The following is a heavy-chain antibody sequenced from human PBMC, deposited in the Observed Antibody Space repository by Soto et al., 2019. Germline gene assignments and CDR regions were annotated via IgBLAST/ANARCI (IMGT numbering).Heavy chain of an antibody. D-gene: IGHD3-3*01. V-gene: IGHV1-18*01. J-gene: IGHJ4*02. CDR2: ISTYNDTT. CDR3: ARAEDYDLYRLYY. CDR1: GYTFNSYG. Sequence: QVQLVQSGAEVKKPGASVKVSCKASGYTFNSYGIIWVRQAPGQGLEWMGWISTYNDTTNSAQKLQGRLTMTTATSTSTAYMELRSLRSDATAMYYCARAEDYDLYRLYYGGQGTLVTVAS.